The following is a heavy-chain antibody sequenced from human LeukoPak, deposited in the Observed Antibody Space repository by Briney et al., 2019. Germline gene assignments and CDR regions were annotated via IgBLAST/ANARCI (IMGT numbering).Heavy chain of an antibody. V-gene: IGHV4-59*01. CDR3: ARHIIYIKKPSFDH. CDR2: IDYSGST. J-gene: IGHJ4*02. CDR1: TGSINSYY. D-gene: IGHD4-11*01. Sequence: SETLSLTCTVSTGSINSYYWSWLRQPPGKGLEWIGYIDYSGSTNYNPSLKSRVTISVDTSKNQFSLQLGSLTAADTAVYYCARHIIYIKKPSFDHWGQGTLVTVSS.